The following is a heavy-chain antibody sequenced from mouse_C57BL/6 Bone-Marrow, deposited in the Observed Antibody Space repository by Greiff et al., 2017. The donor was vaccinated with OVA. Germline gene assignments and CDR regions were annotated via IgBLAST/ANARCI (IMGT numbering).Heavy chain of an antibody. CDR2: INPNSGST. CDR3: ARSDLQGYFDV. CDR1: GNTFPSYW. D-gene: IGHD6-1*01. V-gene: IGHV1-64*01. Sequence: QVQLQQPGAELVKPGASVRLSCKPSGNTFPSYWLHWVKQRPGQGLEWIGMINPNSGSTNYNEKFKSKATLTVDKSSSTAYMQLSSLTSEDSAVYYCARSDLQGYFDVWGTGTTVTVSS. J-gene: IGHJ1*03.